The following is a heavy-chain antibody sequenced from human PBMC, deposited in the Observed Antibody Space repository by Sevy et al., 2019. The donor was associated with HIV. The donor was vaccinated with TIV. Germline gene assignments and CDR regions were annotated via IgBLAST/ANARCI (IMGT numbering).Heavy chain of an antibody. V-gene: IGHV1-18*01. D-gene: IGHD3-22*01. Sequence: ASVKVSCRASGYTFTSYGISWVRQAPGKGLEWLGWISGYDGKTNYAQKVQGRVTMNTDTITTTAYMELRGLRSDDTAVYYWASDGRGYDSSFGRADFWAQGTLVTVSS. CDR1: GYTFTSYG. CDR2: ISGYDGKT. J-gene: IGHJ4*02. CDR3: ASDGRGYDSSFGRADF.